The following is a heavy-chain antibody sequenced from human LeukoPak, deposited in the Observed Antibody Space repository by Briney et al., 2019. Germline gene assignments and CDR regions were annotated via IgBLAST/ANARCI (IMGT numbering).Heavy chain of an antibody. D-gene: IGHD2-2*01. J-gene: IGHJ5*01. V-gene: IGHV3-23*01. CDR1: GFTFSDYY. CDR3: AKDRHAPGRYCSSTTCFPFDS. CDR2: ISGSGGST. Sequence: GGSLRLSCAASGFTFSDYYMSWIRQAPGKGLEWVSAISGSGGSTYYADSVKGRFTISRGNSKSTLYLQMNSLRAEDTAVYYCAKDRHAPGRYCSSTTCFPFDSWGQGTLVTVSS.